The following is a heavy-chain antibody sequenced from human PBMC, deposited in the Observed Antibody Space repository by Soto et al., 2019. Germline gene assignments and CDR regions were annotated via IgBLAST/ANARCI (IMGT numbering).Heavy chain of an antibody. CDR1: GFTFSDYY. CDR3: ARDPVILTGKTHDH. Sequence: GGSLRLSCAASGFTFSDYYMSWIRQAPGKGLEWVSYISSSGSTIYYADSVKGRFTISRDNAKNSLYLQMNSLRAEDTAVYYCARDPVILTGKTHDHWGQGTLVTVSS. J-gene: IGHJ4*02. V-gene: IGHV3-11*01. D-gene: IGHD3-9*01. CDR2: ISSSGSTI.